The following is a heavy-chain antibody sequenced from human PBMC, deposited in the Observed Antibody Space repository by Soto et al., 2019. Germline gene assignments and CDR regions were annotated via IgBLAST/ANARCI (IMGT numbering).Heavy chain of an antibody. D-gene: IGHD2-2*01. J-gene: IGHJ4*02. CDR1: GGSISSSSYY. CDR3: PRRVVVVPAAMPFDY. V-gene: IGHV4-39*01. Sequence: QRQLQESCPGLVKPSETLSLTCTVSGGSISSSSYYWGWIRQPPGKGLEWVGSIYYGGSTYYNPSLKSRVTISVSTTKNKFSLRLSSVTAADTAVDYCPRRVVVVPAAMPFDYWGQGTLVTVSS. CDR2: IYYGGST.